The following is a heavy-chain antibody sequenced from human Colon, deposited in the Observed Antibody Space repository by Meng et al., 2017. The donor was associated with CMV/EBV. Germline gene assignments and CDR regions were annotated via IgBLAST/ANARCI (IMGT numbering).Heavy chain of an antibody. CDR3: ALHDWFNP. CDR2: IYNDDTT. Sequence: EVQRVETGGGLIQPGGCLRLSCVASGFTVSSNYLRWVRQAPGKGLEWVSVIYNDDTTYYADSVKGRFTISRDNSKNTLNLQMNGLRAEDTAVYYCALHDWFNPWGQGTLVTVSS. J-gene: IGHJ5*02. CDR1: GFTVSSNY. V-gene: IGHV3-53*02.